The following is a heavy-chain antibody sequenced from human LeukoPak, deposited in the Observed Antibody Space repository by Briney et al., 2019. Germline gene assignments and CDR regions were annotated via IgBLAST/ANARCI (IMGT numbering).Heavy chain of an antibody. V-gene: IGHV4-4*07. CDR2: IYTSGST. D-gene: IGHD2-15*01. CDR1: GGSISSYY. Sequence: SETLSLTCTVSGGSISSYYWSWIRQPAGKGLEWIGRIYTSGSTNYNPSLKSRVTMSVDTSKNQFSLKLSSVTAADTAVYYCARDRSFGSKPHAFDIWGQGTMVTVSS. J-gene: IGHJ3*02. CDR3: ARDRSFGSKPHAFDI.